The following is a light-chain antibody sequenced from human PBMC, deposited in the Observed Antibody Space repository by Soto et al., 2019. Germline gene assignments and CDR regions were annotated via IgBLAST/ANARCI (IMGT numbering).Light chain of an antibody. CDR3: CSYAGSYTEV. V-gene: IGLV2-11*01. CDR2: DVS. Sequence: QSVLTQPRSVSGSPGQSVTISCTGTSSDVGGYNYVSWYQQHPGKAPKLMIYDVSKRPSGVPDRFSGSKSGNTASLTISGLQAEDEADYYCCSYAGSYTEVCGTGTKVTVL. J-gene: IGLJ1*01. CDR1: SSDVGGYNY.